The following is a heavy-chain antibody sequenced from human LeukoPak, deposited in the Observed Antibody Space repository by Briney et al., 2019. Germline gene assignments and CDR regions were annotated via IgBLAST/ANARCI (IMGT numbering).Heavy chain of an antibody. CDR1: GGSISSYY. Sequence: SETLSLTCTVSGGSISSYYWSWIRQPPGKGLEWIGYIYYSGSTNYNPSLKSRVTISVDTSKNQFSPKLSSVTAADTAVYYCARTHDYGDYPTTYFDYWGQGTLVTVSS. V-gene: IGHV4-59*12. J-gene: IGHJ4*02. CDR2: IYYSGST. CDR3: ARTHDYGDYPTTYFDY. D-gene: IGHD4-17*01.